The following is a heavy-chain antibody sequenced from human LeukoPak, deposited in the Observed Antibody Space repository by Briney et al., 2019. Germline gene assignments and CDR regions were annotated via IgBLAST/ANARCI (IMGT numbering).Heavy chain of an antibody. V-gene: IGHV3-7*04. CDR3: ARFDDGGHGDY. D-gene: IGHD3-16*01. CDR2: IKEDGSEK. Sequence: PGGSLRLSCAASGFTFSNYWMSWVRQAPGKGLEWVANIKEDGSEKSYVDSVKGRFTISRDNAKNSLYLRMNSLRDEDTAVYYCARFDDGGHGDYWGQGTLVTVSS. J-gene: IGHJ4*02. CDR1: GFTFSNYW.